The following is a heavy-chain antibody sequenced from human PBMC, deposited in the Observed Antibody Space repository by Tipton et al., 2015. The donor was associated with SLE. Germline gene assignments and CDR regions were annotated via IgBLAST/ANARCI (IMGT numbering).Heavy chain of an antibody. D-gene: IGHD2-21*01. V-gene: IGHV4-59*08. Sequence: GLVKPSETLSLTCTVSGGSISTYYWSWIRQSPGKGLEWIGYIHKSGSTHYHPSLRGRVTISVDTSKNQFSLKLSSVTAADTAVYYCARHIVVVPEAFDIWGQGTLVTVSS. CDR1: GGSISTYY. J-gene: IGHJ3*02. CDR2: IHKSGST. CDR3: ARHIVVVPEAFDI.